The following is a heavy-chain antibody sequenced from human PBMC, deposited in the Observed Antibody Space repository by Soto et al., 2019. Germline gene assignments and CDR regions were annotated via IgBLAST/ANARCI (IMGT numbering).Heavy chain of an antibody. CDR1: GFTFSSYA. CDR2: ISYDGSNK. V-gene: IGHV3-30-3*01. D-gene: IGHD3-10*01. Sequence: GGSLRLSCAASGFTFSSYAMHWVRQAPGKGLEWVAVISYDGSNKYYADSVKGRFTISRDNSKNTLYLQMNSLRAEDTAVYYCARTTVWFGEFSYYFDYWGQGTLVTVPS. CDR3: ARTTVWFGEFSYYFDY. J-gene: IGHJ4*02.